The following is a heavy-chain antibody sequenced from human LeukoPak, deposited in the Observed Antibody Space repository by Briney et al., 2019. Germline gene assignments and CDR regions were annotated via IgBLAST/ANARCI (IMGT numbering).Heavy chain of an antibody. CDR3: ARRAGGYSHPYDY. D-gene: IGHD4-23*01. CDR2: ISGSGGST. Sequence: GGSLRLSCAASGFTFSSYAMSWVRQAPGKGLEWVSAISGSGGSTYYADSVRGRFTISRDNSKNTLYLQMNSLRAEDTAVYYCARRAGGYSHPYDYWGQGTLVTVSS. V-gene: IGHV3-23*01. CDR1: GFTFSSYA. J-gene: IGHJ4*02.